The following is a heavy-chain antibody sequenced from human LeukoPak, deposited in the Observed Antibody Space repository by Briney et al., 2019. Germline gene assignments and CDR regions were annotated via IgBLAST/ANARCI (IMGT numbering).Heavy chain of an antibody. CDR3: ARAQYWQPEDAFDI. CDR2: ISYDGSNK. D-gene: IGHD1-14*01. V-gene: IGHV3-30-3*01. Sequence: GGSLRLSCAASGFTFSSYAMHWVRQAPGKGLEWVAVISYDGSNKYYADSVKGRFTISRDNSKNTLYLQMNSLRAEDTAVYYCARAQYWQPEDAFDIWGQGTMVTVSS. CDR1: GFTFSSYA. J-gene: IGHJ3*02.